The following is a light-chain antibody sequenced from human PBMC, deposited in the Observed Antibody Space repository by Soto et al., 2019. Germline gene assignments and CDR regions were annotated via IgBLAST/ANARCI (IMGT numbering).Light chain of an antibody. CDR2: DAT. J-gene: IGKJ3*01. CDR1: QGISSW. Sequence: DIQMSPSPSSLTASGGDTVTITCRASQGISSWLAWYQQKPEKAPKSLIYDATSLQRGVPSRFSGSGSGTDFTLTISSLQPEDVATYYCQQYHTYPRTFGPGTKVDIK. V-gene: IGKV1D-16*01. CDR3: QQYHTYPRT.